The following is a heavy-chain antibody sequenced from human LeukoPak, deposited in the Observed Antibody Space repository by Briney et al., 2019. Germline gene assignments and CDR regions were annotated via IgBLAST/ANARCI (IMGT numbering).Heavy chain of an antibody. V-gene: IGHV4-59*12. CDR2: IYYSGST. CDR1: GGSISSYY. J-gene: IGHJ4*02. CDR3: ARENPTEAFEY. D-gene: IGHD1-1*01. Sequence: SETLSLTCTVSGGSISSYYWSWIRQPPGKGLEWIGYIYYSGSTNYNPSLKSRVTISEDTSKNQFSLKLSSVTAADTAVYYCARENPTEAFEYWGQGTLVTVSS.